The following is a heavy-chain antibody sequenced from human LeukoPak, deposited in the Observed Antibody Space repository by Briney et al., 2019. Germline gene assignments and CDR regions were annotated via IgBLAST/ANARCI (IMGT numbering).Heavy chain of an antibody. V-gene: IGHV4-59*01. J-gene: IGHJ5*02. CDR2: IYYSGST. Sequence: SETLSLTCTVSGGSTSSYYWSWIRQPPRKGLEWVGYIYYSGSTNYNPSLKSRVTISVDTSNHQSSLKLSSVTAADTAVYYCARTVLLSSLNWFDPWGQGTLVTVSS. CDR1: GGSTSSYY. CDR3: ARTVLLSSLNWFDP. D-gene: IGHD3-10*01.